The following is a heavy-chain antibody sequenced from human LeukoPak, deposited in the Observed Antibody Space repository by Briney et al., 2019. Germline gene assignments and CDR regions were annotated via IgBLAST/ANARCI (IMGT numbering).Heavy chain of an antibody. CDR2: ITNSGST. CDR3: ARRDYEILPRYYSFDP. Sequence: PSEPLSLTCAVYGGSFSGYYWSWIRQPPGKGLEWVGEITNSGSTTYNPSLKSRVTISIDTSKNQSSLRLGSVTAADTAVYYCARRDYEILPRYYSFDPWGQGNLVT. V-gene: IGHV4-34*01. D-gene: IGHD3-9*01. J-gene: IGHJ5*02. CDR1: GGSFSGYY.